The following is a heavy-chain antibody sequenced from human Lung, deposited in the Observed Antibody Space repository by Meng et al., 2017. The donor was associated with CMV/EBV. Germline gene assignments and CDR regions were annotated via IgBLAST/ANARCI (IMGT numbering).Heavy chain of an antibody. V-gene: IGHV1-2*02. CDR2: INPNTGGT. J-gene: IGHJ4*02. CDR1: GYTFTGYY. CDR3: AREGPTWADTMYYFEY. D-gene: IGHD1-26*01. Sequence: SGYTFTGYYVHWVRQAPGQGLEWMGWINPNTGGTNYAQKFQGRVTTTRDTSITTAYMELSSLRSDDTAVYYCAREGPTWADTMYYFEYWGQGTLVTVSS.